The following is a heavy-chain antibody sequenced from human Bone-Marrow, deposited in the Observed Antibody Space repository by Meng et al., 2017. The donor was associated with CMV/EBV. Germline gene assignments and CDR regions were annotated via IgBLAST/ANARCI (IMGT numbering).Heavy chain of an antibody. J-gene: IGHJ2*01. D-gene: IGHD2-2*01. CDR3: ARYCSSTSCQSLFDL. Sequence: CGIYFSRYWMSWVSEAPGKGLVWFSRINSDGGRTNYADSVKGRFTISRDNAKNTLYLQMNSLRAEDTAVYYCARYCSSTSCQSLFDLWGRGTLVTVSS. V-gene: IGHV3-74*01. CDR2: INSDGGRT. CDR1: GIYFSRYW.